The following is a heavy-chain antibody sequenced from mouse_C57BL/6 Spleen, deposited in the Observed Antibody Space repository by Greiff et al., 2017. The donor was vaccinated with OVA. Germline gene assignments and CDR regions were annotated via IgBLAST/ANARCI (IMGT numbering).Heavy chain of an antibody. CDR2: ISSGSSTI. CDR3: ARKAIYDSNYAMDY. V-gene: IGHV5-17*01. CDR1: GFTFSDYG. J-gene: IGHJ4*01. D-gene: IGHD2-3*01. Sequence: DVKLQESGGGLVKPGGSLKLSCAASGFTFSDYGMHWVRQAPEKGLEWVAYISSGSSTIYYADTVKGRFTISRDNAKNTLFLQMTSLRSEDTAMYYCARKAIYDSNYAMDYWGQGTSVTVSS.